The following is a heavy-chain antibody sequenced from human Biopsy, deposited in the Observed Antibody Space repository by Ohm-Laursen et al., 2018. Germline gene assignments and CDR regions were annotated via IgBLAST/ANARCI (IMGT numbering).Heavy chain of an antibody. CDR3: ARAKRVLDYFYGLDV. CDR2: ISSRGTSI. V-gene: IGHV3-11*01. CDR1: GFSFSDYY. J-gene: IGHJ6*02. Sequence: SLRLSCAASGFSFSDYYMSWPRQAPGKGLEWLSYISSRGTSINNADSVKGRFTISRDNAKKSLYLQMNSLRAEDTAVYYCARAKRVLDYFYGLDVWGQGTTVTVSS.